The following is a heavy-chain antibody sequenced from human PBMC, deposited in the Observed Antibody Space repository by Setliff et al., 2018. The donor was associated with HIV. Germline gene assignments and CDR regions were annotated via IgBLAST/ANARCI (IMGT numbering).Heavy chain of an antibody. V-gene: IGHV2-5*02. CDR1: GFSLSTSGVG. D-gene: IGHD3-22*01. Sequence: PTLVNPTQTLTLTCTFSGFSLSTSGVGVGWIRQPPGKALEWLALIYWDDDKRYSPSLKSRLTITKDTSKNQVVLTMTNMDPVDTATYYCAHSSYYYDSSGYKDAFDIWGQGTMVT. J-gene: IGHJ3*02. CDR2: IYWDDDK. CDR3: AHSSYYYDSSGYKDAFDI.